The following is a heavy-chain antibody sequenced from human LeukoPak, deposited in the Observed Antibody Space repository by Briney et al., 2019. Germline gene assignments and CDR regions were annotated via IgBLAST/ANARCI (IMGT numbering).Heavy chain of an antibody. Sequence: SETLSLTCTVSGGSISTYYWSWIRQSPGKGLEWIGSIYYSGSTNYNPSLMSRVTISVDTSKNQFSLELSSVTAADTAVYYCAVNLTKHTFDIWGQGTMVTVSS. CDR2: IYYSGST. D-gene: IGHD1-1*01. CDR1: GGSISTYY. J-gene: IGHJ3*02. V-gene: IGHV4-59*08. CDR3: AVNLTKHTFDI.